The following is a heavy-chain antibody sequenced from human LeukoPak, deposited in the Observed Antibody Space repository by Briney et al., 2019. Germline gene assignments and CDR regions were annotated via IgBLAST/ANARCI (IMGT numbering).Heavy chain of an antibody. CDR2: IWHGGSNK. D-gene: IGHD4-17*01. CDR3: ASGLRLFDY. V-gene: IGHV3-33*01. Sequence: TSLRLSCAASGFIFTNYGMHWVGHAPGKGREGVAAIWHGGSNKYYADSVKGRFTISRDSAKNYLYLQMHSLRADDTAVYYCASGLRLFDYWGHGTLVTVSS. J-gene: IGHJ4*01. CDR1: GFIFTNYG.